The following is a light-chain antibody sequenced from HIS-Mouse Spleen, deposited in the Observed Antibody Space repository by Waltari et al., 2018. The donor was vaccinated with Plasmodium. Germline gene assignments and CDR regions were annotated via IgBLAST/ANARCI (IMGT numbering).Light chain of an antibody. CDR2: DVS. CDR3: SSYTSSSTLNYV. J-gene: IGLJ1*01. V-gene: IGLV2-14*03. CDR1: SSDVGGYTY. Sequence: QSALTQPASVSGSPGQSITISCTGTSSDVGGYTYVSWYQQHPGKAPKIMFYDVSNRPSGVSKRFSGSKSGNTASLTISGLQAEDEADYYCSSYTSSSTLNYVFGTGTKLTVL.